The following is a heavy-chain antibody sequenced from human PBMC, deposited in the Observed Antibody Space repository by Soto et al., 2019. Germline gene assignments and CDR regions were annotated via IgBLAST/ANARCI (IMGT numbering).Heavy chain of an antibody. J-gene: IGHJ4*02. CDR1: GFTFSLCA. CDR2: IRGSGGDT. Sequence: EVQVLESGGGLVQPGGSLRLSCAASGFTFSLCAMSWVRQAPGKGLEWVSSIRGSGGDTYYADSVKGRFTISRDNSKNTLYLQMNSLRVEDTAVYYCATGHSNSYYYFDFWGQGTLVTVSS. CDR3: ATGHSNSYYYFDF. V-gene: IGHV3-23*01. D-gene: IGHD3-22*01.